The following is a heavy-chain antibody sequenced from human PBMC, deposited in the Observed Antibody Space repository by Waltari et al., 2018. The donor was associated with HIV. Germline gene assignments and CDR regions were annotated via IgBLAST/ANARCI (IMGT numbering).Heavy chain of an antibody. CDR2: IYYIWST. D-gene: IGHD3-22*01. CDR1: GGSISSSSYY. V-gene: IGHV4-39*01. J-gene: IGHJ4*02. CDR3: ARLEIDNSGYYYDDH. Sequence: QLQLQESGPGLVKPSETLSLTCTVSGGSISSSSYYWGWIRQPPGKGLEWIGNIYYIWSTFYSPSLKSRVTMSVDTSKNQFSLKLSSVTAADPAVYYCARLEIDNSGYYYDDHWGQGTLVTVSS.